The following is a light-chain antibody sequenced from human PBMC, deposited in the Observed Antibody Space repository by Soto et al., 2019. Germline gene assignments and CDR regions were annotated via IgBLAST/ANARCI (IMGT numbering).Light chain of an antibody. CDR3: QVWDDRGLHVV. CDR2: NDR. J-gene: IGLJ3*02. V-gene: IGLV3-21*02. CDR1: IIGYKR. Sequence: SYELTQAPSVSVAPGQTARLTCGGDIIGYKRVHWYQQRPDQAPVLVVYNDRDRPSGIPERFSGSNSGNTATLTISRVEGGDEADYYCQVWDDRGLHVVFGGGTKLTVL.